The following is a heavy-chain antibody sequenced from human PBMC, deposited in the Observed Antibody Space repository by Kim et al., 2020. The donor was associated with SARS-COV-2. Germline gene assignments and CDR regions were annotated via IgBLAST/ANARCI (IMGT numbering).Heavy chain of an antibody. Sequence: GGSLRLSCTASGFTFGDYAMSWFRQAPGKGLEWVGFIRSKAYGGTTEYAASVKGRFTISRDDSKSIAYLQMNSLKTEDTAVYYCTRVGGYMVRGVKGIGYYGMDVWGQGTTVTVSS. V-gene: IGHV3-49*03. CDR2: IRSKAYGGTT. CDR3: TRVGGYMVRGVKGIGYYGMDV. J-gene: IGHJ6*02. CDR1: GFTFGDYA. D-gene: IGHD3-10*01.